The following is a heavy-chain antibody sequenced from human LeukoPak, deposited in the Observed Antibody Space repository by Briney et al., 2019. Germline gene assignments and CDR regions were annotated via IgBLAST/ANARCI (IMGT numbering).Heavy chain of an antibody. D-gene: IGHD1/OR15-1a*01. CDR1: GGSVSSGNYY. CDR2: IYYSGST. CDR3: ARAAQNWNNAPYFDY. J-gene: IGHJ4*02. V-gene: IGHV4-31*11. Sequence: TLSLTCAVSGGSVSSGNYYWGWIRPQPGKGLEWIGYIYYSGSTYYNPSLKSRLTISLDTSKNQFSLKLTSLTAADTAIYFCARAAQNWNNAPYFDYWGQGTLVTVSS.